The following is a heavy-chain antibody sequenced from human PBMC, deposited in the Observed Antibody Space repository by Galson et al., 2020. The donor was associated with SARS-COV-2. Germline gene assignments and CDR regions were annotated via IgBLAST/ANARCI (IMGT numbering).Heavy chain of an antibody. V-gene: IGHV3-11*01. CDR3: ARDSGHGVDALDF. Sequence: GESLKISCAGSGYTFSDYHISWIRQAPAKGLEWVSYISESGRATYYADAVKGRFRMSRDNARNSVYLQMNSLRAEDTAVYYCARDSGHGVDALDFWGQGAMVTVSS. CDR1: GYTFSDYH. J-gene: IGHJ3*01. D-gene: IGHD5-12*01. CDR2: ISESGRAT.